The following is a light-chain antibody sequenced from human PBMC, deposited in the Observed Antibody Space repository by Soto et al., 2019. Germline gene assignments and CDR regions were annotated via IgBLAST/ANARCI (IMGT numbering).Light chain of an antibody. J-gene: IGKJ1*01. CDR1: QSISSW. CDR2: KAS. Sequence: DIQMTQSPSTLSASEGDRVTITCRASQSISSWLAWYQQKPGKAPKLLIYKASSLESGVPSRFSGSGSGTEFTLTISSLQPDDFATYYCQQYNSYSPTFGQGTKVDNK. CDR3: QQYNSYSPT. V-gene: IGKV1-5*03.